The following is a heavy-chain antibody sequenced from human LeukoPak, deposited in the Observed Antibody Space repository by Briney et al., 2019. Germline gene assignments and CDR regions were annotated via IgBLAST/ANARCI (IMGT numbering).Heavy chain of an antibody. CDR2: ITSSSSYI. V-gene: IGHV3-21*01. D-gene: IGHD3-10*01. J-gene: IGHJ3*02. CDR1: GFTFSGYS. CDR3: ARDGSGRRGDYAFDM. Sequence: GGSLRLSCAASGFTFSGYSMNWVRQAPGQGLEWVSSITSSSSYIYYSASVKGRFTITRDNAKNSLYLQMNSLRAEDTAVYYCARDGSGRRGDYAFDMWGQGTMVTVSS.